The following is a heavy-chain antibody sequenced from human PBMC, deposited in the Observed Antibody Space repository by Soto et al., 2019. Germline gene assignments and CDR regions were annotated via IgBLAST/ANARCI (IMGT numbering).Heavy chain of an antibody. Sequence: SSETLSLTCSVSGGSISGCNYFWGWVRQPPGKGLAWIGSVCSSGTTYYNPSLKSRVTISVDTSNNQFSLRLTSVTAADTAVYFCARYRRETRNYGERLDNWGQGILVTVSS. J-gene: IGHJ4*02. CDR1: GGSISGCNYF. V-gene: IGHV4-39*01. CDR2: VCSSGTT. D-gene: IGHD4-17*01. CDR3: ARYRRETRNYGERLDN.